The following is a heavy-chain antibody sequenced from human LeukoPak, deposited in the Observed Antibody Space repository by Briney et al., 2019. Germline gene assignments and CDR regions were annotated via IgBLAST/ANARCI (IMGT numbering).Heavy chain of an antibody. CDR3: SQLSRGF. CDR2: IRPKAECETP. V-gene: IGHV3-15*01. Sequence: TGGSLRLSCAASGFSLSDAWMSWVRQAPGRGLECVGQIRPKAECETPDCSEHRNDRFTVSRDDSKNTMYLDMSNLKTEDTGLYYCSQLSRGFWGQGTQVTVSS. J-gene: IGHJ4*02. CDR1: GFSLSDAW. D-gene: IGHD3-22*01.